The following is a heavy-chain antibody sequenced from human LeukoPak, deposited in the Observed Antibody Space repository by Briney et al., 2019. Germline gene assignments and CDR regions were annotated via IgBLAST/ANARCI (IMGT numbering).Heavy chain of an antibody. J-gene: IGHJ4*02. CDR1: GGSFSGYY. Sequence: SETLSLTCAVYGGSFSGYYWSWIRQPPGKGLEWIGEINHSGSTNYNPSLKSRVTISVDTSKNQFSLKLSSVTAADTAVYYCASGPYSSGWLGVWGQGTLVTVSS. V-gene: IGHV4-34*01. D-gene: IGHD6-19*01. CDR2: INHSGST. CDR3: ASGPYSSGWLGV.